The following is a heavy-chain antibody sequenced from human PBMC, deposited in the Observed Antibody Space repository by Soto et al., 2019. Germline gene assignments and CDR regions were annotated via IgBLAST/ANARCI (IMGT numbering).Heavy chain of an antibody. CDR1: GASISNAY. J-gene: IGHJ6*02. CDR3: ARDNIVSKGYGMDV. CDR2: IHSSGTF. V-gene: IGHV4-4*07. Sequence: NPSETLSLTCTVSGASISNAYWSWIRQAAGKRLEWIGRIHSSGTFNYNPSLKSRVSISRDTSKNQISLKLSSVTAADTAVYYCARDNIVSKGYGMDVWGQGTTVTVSS. D-gene: IGHD5-12*01.